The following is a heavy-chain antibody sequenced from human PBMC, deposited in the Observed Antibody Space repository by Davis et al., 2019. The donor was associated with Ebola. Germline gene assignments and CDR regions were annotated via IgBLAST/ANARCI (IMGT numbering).Heavy chain of an antibody. D-gene: IGHD1-1*01. CDR2: ISAYNANT. CDR1: GYTFTSYG. CDR3: ARDRYNWNLRRWFDP. V-gene: IGHV1-18*04. J-gene: IGHJ5*02. Sequence: ASVKVSCKASGYTFTSYGISWVRQAPGQGLEWMGWISAYNANTNYAQKLQGRVTMTTDTSTSTAYMELSSLRSEDTAVYYCARDRYNWNLRRWFDPWGQGTLVTVSS.